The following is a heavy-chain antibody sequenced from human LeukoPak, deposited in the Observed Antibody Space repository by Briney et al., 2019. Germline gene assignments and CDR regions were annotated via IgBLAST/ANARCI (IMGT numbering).Heavy chain of an antibody. CDR1: GFTFSNYA. CDR3: VKDRSCSGSSCYSCFDY. D-gene: IGHD2-15*01. J-gene: IGHJ4*02. CDR2: ISSNGGST. Sequence: GGSLRLSCSASGFTFSNYAMHWVRQAPGKGLEYVSAISSNGGSTYYADSVKGRFTISRDNSKNTLYLQMSSLRAGDTAVYYCVKDRSCSGSSCYSCFDYWGQGTLVTVSS. V-gene: IGHV3-64D*06.